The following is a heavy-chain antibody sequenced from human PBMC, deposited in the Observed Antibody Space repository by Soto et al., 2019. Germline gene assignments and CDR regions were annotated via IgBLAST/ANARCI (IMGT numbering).Heavy chain of an antibody. CDR1: GFTFSSYA. D-gene: IGHD3-16*01. V-gene: IGHV3-30-3*01. Sequence: QVQLVESGGGVVQPGRSLRLSCAASGFTFSSYAMHWVRQAPGKGLEWVAVISYDGSNKYYADSVKGRFTISRDNSKNTLYLQMNSLRAEDTAVYYCARAIYGGKPNHYYFDYWGQGTLVTVSS. CDR3: ARAIYGGKPNHYYFDY. J-gene: IGHJ4*02. CDR2: ISYDGSNK.